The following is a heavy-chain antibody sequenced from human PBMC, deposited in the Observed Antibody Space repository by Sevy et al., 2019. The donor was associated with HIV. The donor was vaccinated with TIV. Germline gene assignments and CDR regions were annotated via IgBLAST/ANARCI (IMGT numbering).Heavy chain of an antibody. CDR3: AKDRLGSYERLFYY. D-gene: IGHD5-12*01. CDR1: GFTFSSFD. J-gene: IGHJ4*02. V-gene: IGHV3-30*18. CDR2: ISNDGSNK. Sequence: GGSLRLSCVVSGFTFSSFDMHWVRQAPGKGLEWVAFISNDGSNKYYEDSVKGRVTISRDNSKNTLYLQMNSLRAEDTAAYYCAKDRLGSYERLFYYWGQGTLVTVSS.